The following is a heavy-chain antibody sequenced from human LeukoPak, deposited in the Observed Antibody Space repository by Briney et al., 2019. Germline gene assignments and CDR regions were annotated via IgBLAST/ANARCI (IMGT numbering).Heavy chain of an antibody. Sequence: PSETLSLTCAVSGGSISSSNWWSWVRQPPGKGLEWIGEMYLSGTTHSNPSVKSRVTISIDKSKNQFFLNLSSVTAADTAVYYCAGLVGRYSSGLYYYYFDYWGQGTLVTVSS. J-gene: IGHJ4*02. CDR1: GGSISSSNW. D-gene: IGHD3-22*01. CDR3: AGLVGRYSSGLYYYYFDY. V-gene: IGHV4-4*02. CDR2: MYLSGTT.